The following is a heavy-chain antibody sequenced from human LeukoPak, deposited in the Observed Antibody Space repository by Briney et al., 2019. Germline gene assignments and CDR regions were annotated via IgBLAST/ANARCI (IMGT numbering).Heavy chain of an antibody. J-gene: IGHJ4*02. CDR2: IYYSGST. D-gene: IGHD6-13*01. V-gene: IGHV4-39*01. CDR3: ARLAPYSSPSTDY. CDR1: GGSISSSSYY. Sequence: PETLSLTCTVSGGSISSSSYYWGWIRQPPGKGLEWIGSIYYSGSTYYNPSLKSRDTISVDTSKNQFSLKLSSVTAADTAVYYCARLAPYSSPSTDYWGQGTLVTVSS.